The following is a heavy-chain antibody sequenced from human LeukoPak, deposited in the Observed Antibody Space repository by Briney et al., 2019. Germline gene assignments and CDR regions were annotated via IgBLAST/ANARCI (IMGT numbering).Heavy chain of an antibody. Sequence: GGSLRLSCAASGFSFSGYEMNWVRQAPGKGLEWVSYISSSGSSIYYADSVKGRFTISRDNAKNPLYLQMNSLRAEDTALYYCARSLITVTRLDYWGQGTVVTVSS. CDR3: ARSLITVTRLDY. J-gene: IGHJ4*02. CDR1: GFSFSGYE. V-gene: IGHV3-48*03. CDR2: ISSSGSSI. D-gene: IGHD4-17*01.